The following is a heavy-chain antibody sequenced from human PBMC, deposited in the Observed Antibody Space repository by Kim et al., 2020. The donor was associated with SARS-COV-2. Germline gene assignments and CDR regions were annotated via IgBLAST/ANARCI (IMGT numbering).Heavy chain of an antibody. Sequence: GGSLRLSCIASGFTFSNYWMAWVRQAPGKGLEWVASIKKDGTEKYYVDSVKGRFTISRDNAKNSLYLQMNSLGAEDAAVYYCARDWARLFDYWGQGTLVTVSS. J-gene: IGHJ4*02. CDR3: ARDWARLFDY. CDR1: GFTFSNYW. V-gene: IGHV3-7*01. D-gene: IGHD3-16*01. CDR2: IKKDGTEK.